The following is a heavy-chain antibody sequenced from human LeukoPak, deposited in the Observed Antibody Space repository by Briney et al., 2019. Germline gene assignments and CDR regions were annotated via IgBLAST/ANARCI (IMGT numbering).Heavy chain of an antibody. CDR3: AKSWEIYGSGSYPYYYMDV. Sequence: GGSLRLSCAASGFTFSSYAMSWVRQAPGKGLEWVSAISGSGGSTYYADSVKGRFTISRDNSKNTLYLQMNSLRAEDTAVYYCAKSWEIYGSGSYPYYYMDVWGKGTTVTVSS. CDR2: ISGSGGST. CDR1: GFTFSSYA. J-gene: IGHJ6*03. D-gene: IGHD3-10*01. V-gene: IGHV3-23*01.